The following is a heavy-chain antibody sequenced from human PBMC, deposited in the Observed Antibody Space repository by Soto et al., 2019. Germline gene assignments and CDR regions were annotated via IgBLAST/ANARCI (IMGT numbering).Heavy chain of an antibody. Sequence: ASVKVSCKASGYTFTNYYLHWVRQAPGQGLEWMGVINPSGGSTSYAQNFQGRVTMTRDTSTSTVYMELSSLSSEDTAVYYCAGEGYSSAYYYFDSGGQGTPVTRLL. CDR1: GYTFTNYY. CDR2: INPSGGST. D-gene: IGHD6-19*01. CDR3: AGEGYSSAYYYFDS. J-gene: IGHJ4*02. V-gene: IGHV1-46*01.